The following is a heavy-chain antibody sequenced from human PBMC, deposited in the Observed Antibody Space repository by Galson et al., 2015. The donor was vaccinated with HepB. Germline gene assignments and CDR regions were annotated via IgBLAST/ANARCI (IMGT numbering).Heavy chain of an antibody. J-gene: IGHJ6*03. D-gene: IGHD6-19*01. Sequence: SVKVSCKASGYTFTGYYMHWVRQAPGQGLEWMGRINPNSGGTNYAQKFQGRVTMTRDTSISTAYMELSRLRSDDTAVYYCARESSGWGGYYYYMDVWGKGTTVTVSS. CDR3: ARESSGWGGYYYYMDV. CDR2: INPNSGGT. CDR1: GYTFTGYY. V-gene: IGHV1-2*06.